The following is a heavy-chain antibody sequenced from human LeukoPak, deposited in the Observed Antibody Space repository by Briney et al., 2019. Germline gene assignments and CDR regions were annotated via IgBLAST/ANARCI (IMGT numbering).Heavy chain of an antibody. CDR2: IYPGDSDI. CDR1: GYSFTSYW. V-gene: IGHV5-51*01. Sequence: GESLKISCKGFGYSFTSYWIAWVRQMPGKGLEWMGIIYPGDSDIRYGPSFQGQVTVSADKSGNTAYLQWSSLKASDTAIYYCARKGYCTSSRCHYGMDVWGQGTTVTVSS. D-gene: IGHD2-2*01. J-gene: IGHJ6*02. CDR3: ARKGYCTSSRCHYGMDV.